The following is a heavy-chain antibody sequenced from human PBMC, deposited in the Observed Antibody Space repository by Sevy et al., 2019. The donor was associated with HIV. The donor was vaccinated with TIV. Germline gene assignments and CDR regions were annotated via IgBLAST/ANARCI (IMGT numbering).Heavy chain of an antibody. V-gene: IGHV3-48*01. CDR2: ISTSSSTI. D-gene: IGHD3-3*01. CDR3: AGIDYDFWSGLDY. Sequence: GGSLRLSCAASGFTFSSYSTNWVRQAPGKGLEWVSYISTSSSTIYYADSVKGRFTISRDNAKNSLYLQMNSLRAEDTAVYYCAGIDYDFWSGLDYWGQGTLVTVSS. CDR1: GFTFSSYS. J-gene: IGHJ4*02.